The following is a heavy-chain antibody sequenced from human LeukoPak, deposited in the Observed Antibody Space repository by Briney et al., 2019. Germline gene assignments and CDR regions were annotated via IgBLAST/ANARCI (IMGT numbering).Heavy chain of an antibody. V-gene: IGHV1-69*01. CDR2: IIPIFGTA. CDR3: ARDSGVLRFGELLRN. D-gene: IGHD3-10*01. J-gene: IGHJ4*02. Sequence: SVKVSCKASGGTFSSYAISWVRQAPGQGLEWMGGIIPIFGTANYAQKFQGRVTITADESTSTAYMELSSLRSGDTAVYYCARDSGVLRFGELLRNWGQGTLVTVSS. CDR1: GGTFSSYA.